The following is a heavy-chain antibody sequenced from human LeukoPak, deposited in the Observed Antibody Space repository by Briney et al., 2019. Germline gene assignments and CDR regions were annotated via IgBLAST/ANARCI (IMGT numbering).Heavy chain of an antibody. CDR2: ISGSGGST. V-gene: IGHV3-23*01. CDR3: ARGVPDGSGPNGN. CDR1: GFTFSSYA. Sequence: GGSLRLSCAASGFTFSSYAMSWVRQAPGKGLEWVSAISGSGGSTYYADSVKGRFTISRDNAKNSLYLQMNSLRAEDTAVYYCARGVPDGSGPNGNWGQGTLVTVSS. D-gene: IGHD3-10*01. J-gene: IGHJ4*02.